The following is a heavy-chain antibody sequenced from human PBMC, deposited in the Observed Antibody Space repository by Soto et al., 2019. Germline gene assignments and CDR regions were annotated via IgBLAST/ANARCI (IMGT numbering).Heavy chain of an antibody. CDR1: GGSISNYY. CDR2: IHSSVST. V-gene: IGHV4-4*07. Sequence: PXASLSLTCAVSGGSISNYYWSWMRQHAGEGLEWIGRIHSSVSTYYNPSLNRRVTMSVDTSKNQLSLKLSSVTAADTAAYYCARDFGDYRVFDLWGQGTLVTVSP. D-gene: IGHD4-17*01. CDR3: ARDFGDYRVFDL. J-gene: IGHJ4*02.